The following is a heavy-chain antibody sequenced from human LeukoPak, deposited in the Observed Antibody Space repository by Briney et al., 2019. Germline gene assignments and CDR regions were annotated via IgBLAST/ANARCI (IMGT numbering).Heavy chain of an antibody. J-gene: IGHJ1*01. CDR3: AKGHYGSGSYYIEYFQH. CDR1: GFTFSSYA. V-gene: IGHV3-23*01. Sequence: GGSLRPSCAASGFTFSSYAMSWVRQAPGKGLEWVSAISGSGGSTYYADSVKGRFTISRDNSKNTLYLQMNSLRAEDTAVYYCAKGHYGSGSYYIEYFQHWARAPWSPSPQ. CDR2: ISGSGGST. D-gene: IGHD3-10*01.